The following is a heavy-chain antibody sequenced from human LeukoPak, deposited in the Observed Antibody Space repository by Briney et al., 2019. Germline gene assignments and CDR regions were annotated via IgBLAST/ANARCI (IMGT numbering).Heavy chain of an antibody. CDR1: GFTFSSYA. CDR2: ISYDGSNK. V-gene: IGHV3-30-3*01. J-gene: IGHJ4*02. Sequence: PGRSLRLSCAASGFTFSSYAMHWVHQAPGKGLEWVAVISYDGSNKYYADSVKGRFTISRDNSKNTLYLQMNSLRAEDTAVYYCARGYSSGGWGQGTLVTVSS. D-gene: IGHD6-19*01. CDR3: ARGYSSGG.